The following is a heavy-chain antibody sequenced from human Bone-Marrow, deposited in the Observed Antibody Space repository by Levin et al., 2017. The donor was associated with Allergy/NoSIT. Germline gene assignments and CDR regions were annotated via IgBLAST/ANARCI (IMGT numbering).Heavy chain of an antibody. CDR2: IDPSDSYT. J-gene: IGHJ4*02. CDR3: ARHYRGVSGPLGLGC. CDR1: GYSFTSYW. Sequence: GESLKISCKGSGYSFTSYWISWVRQMPGKGLEWMGRIDPSDSYTNYSPSFQGHVTISADKSISTAYLQWSSLKASDTAMYYCARHYRGVSGPLGLGCWGQGTLVTVSS. D-gene: IGHD1-26*01. V-gene: IGHV5-10-1*01.